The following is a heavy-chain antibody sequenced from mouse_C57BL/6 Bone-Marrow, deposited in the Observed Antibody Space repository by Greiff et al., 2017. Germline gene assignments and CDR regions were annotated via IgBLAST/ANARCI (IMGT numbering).Heavy chain of an antibody. CDR1: GFTFSSYA. Sequence: EVKLMESGGGLVKPGGSLKLSCAASGFTFSSYAMSWVRQTPEKRLEWVATISDGGSYTYYPDNVKGRFTISRDNAKNNLYLQMSHLKSEDTAMYYCARDELGYYYAMDYWGQGTSVTVSS. CDR2: ISDGGSYT. V-gene: IGHV5-4*01. J-gene: IGHJ4*01. D-gene: IGHD4-1*01. CDR3: ARDELGYYYAMDY.